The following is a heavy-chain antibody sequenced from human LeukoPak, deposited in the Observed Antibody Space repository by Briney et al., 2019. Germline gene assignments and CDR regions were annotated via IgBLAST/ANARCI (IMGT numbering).Heavy chain of an antibody. J-gene: IGHJ4*02. CDR2: INSDGSST. CDR3: ASGRGYSYGSHI. V-gene: IGHV3-74*01. CDR1: GFTFSSYW. D-gene: IGHD5-18*01. Sequence: GGSLRLSCSASGFTFSSYWMHWVRQAPGKGLVWVSRINSDGSSTSYADSVKGRFTISRDNAKNTLYLQMNSLRAEDTAVYYCASGRGYSYGSHIWGQGTLVTVSS.